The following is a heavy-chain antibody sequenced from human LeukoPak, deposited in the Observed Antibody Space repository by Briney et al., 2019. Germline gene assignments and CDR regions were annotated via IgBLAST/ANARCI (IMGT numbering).Heavy chain of an antibody. V-gene: IGHV3-7*01. Sequence: PGGSLRLSSVASGFTFGNYWMSWVRQAPGKGLEWVANIKQDGSQKYYVDSVKGRFTISRDNAKNSLHLQMNSLRAEDTAVYYCASDTYGDENYWGQGTLVTVSS. CDR3: ASDTYGDENY. CDR2: IKQDGSQK. CDR1: GFTFGNYW. D-gene: IGHD4-17*01. J-gene: IGHJ4*02.